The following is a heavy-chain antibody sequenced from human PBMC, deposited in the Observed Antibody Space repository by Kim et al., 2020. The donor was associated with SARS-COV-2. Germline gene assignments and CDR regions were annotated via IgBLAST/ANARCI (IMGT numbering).Heavy chain of an antibody. V-gene: IGHV3-9*01. CDR1: GFTFDDYA. CDR2: ISWNSGSI. Sequence: GGSLRLSCAASGFTFDDYAMHWVRQAPGKGLEWVSGISWNSGSIGYADSVKGRFTISRDNAKNSLYLQMNSLRAEDTALYYCAKDIGGSYKHYWYFDLWGRGTLVTVSS. J-gene: IGHJ2*01. D-gene: IGHD1-26*01. CDR3: AKDIGGSYKHYWYFDL.